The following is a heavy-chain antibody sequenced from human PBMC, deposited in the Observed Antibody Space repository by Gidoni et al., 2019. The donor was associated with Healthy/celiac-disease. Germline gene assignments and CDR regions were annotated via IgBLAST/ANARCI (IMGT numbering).Heavy chain of an antibody. V-gene: IGHV1-69*01. CDR1: GGTFSSYA. D-gene: IGHD3-22*01. CDR3: ARAPYYYDSSGYYCWYFDL. Sequence: QVQLVQSGAEVKKPGSSVKVSCKASGGTFSSYAISWVRQAPGQGLEWMGGIIPIFGTANDAQKFQGRVTITADESTSTAYMELSSLRSEDTAVYYCARAPYYYDSSGYYCWYFDLWGRGTLVTVSS. J-gene: IGHJ2*01. CDR2: IIPIFGTA.